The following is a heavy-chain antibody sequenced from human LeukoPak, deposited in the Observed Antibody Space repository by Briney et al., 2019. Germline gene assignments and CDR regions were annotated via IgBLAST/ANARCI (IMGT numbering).Heavy chain of an antibody. CDR3: ARVGSGSHIPNYYYGMDV. D-gene: IGHD3-10*01. Sequence: GASVKVSCKASGYTFTSYAMNWVRQAPGQGLEWMGWINTNTGNPTYAQGFTGRFVFSLDTSVSTAYLQISSLKAEDTAVYYCARVGSGSHIPNYYYGMDVWGQGTTVTVSS. V-gene: IGHV7-4-1*02. CDR1: GYTFTSYA. J-gene: IGHJ6*02. CDR2: INTNTGNP.